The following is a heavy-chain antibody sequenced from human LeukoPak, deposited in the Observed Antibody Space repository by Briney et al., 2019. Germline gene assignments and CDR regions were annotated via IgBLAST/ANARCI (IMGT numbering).Heavy chain of an antibody. D-gene: IGHD6-19*01. CDR2: IRADGSEI. CDR3: AKGGGWWGH. J-gene: IGHJ1*01. CDR1: GFTFSGDW. V-gene: IGHV3-7*01. Sequence: PGGSLRLSCAASGFTFSGDWMSWLRQRPGKGPEWVALIRADGSEIDHLDSVKGRFTISRDNADNSLFLQMSNLRVEDTAVYYCAKGGGWWGHWGQGTLVAVSS.